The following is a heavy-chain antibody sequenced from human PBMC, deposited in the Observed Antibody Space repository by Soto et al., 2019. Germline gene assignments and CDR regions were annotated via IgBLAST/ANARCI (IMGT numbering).Heavy chain of an antibody. CDR2: IWYDGSNE. J-gene: IGHJ6*03. CDR1: GFTFSSYG. V-gene: IGHV3-33*01. Sequence: QVQLVESGGGVVQPGRSLRLSCAASGFTFSSYGMHWVRQAPGKGLEWVAVIWYDGSNEYFADSVKGRFTISRDNSKNTLFLQMSSLRAEDTAVYYCAGGSGHTYYYMDVWGKGTTVTVSS. CDR3: AGGSGHTYYYMDV.